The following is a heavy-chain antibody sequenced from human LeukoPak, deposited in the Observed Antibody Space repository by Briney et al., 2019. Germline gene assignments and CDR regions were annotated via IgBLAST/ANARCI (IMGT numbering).Heavy chain of an antibody. CDR3: ARVAGYCSSTSCYLADY. V-gene: IGHV4-4*08. CDR1: GGSISSYY. D-gene: IGHD2-2*01. CDR2: IYTSGST. J-gene: IGHJ4*02. Sequence: SETLSLTCTVSGGSISSYYWSWIRQPPGKGLEWIGYIYTSGSTNYNPSLKSRVTISVDTSKNQFSLKLSSVTAADTAVYYCARVAGYCSSTSCYLADYWGQGTLVTVSS.